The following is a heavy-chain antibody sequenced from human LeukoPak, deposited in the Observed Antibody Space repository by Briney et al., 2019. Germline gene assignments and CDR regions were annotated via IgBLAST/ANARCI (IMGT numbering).Heavy chain of an antibody. Sequence: SETLSLTCAVFGGSTSRPDHCWAWIRQPPGKGPEWTVSICYGGTTYYNPSLKSRVTISVDTSTNKFSLKLSSVTAADTAVYYCAHTNHYYFDWGQGTLVTVSS. D-gene: IGHD2/OR15-2a*01. CDR3: AHTNHYYFD. J-gene: IGHJ4*02. CDR2: ICYGGTT. V-gene: IGHV4-39*01. CDR1: GGSTSRPDHC.